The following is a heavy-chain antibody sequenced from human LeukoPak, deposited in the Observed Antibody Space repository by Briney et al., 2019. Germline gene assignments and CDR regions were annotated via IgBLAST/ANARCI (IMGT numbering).Heavy chain of an antibody. CDR2: ISYDGSNK. D-gene: IGHD3-22*01. V-gene: IGHV3-30*03. Sequence: PGRSLRLSCAASGFTFSSYGMHWVRQAPGKGLEWVAVISYDGSNKYYADSVKGRFTISRDNSKNTLYLQMNSLRAEDTAVYYCATGGDYYDSSGYYYFFDYWGQGTLVTVSS. J-gene: IGHJ4*02. CDR3: ATGGDYYDSSGYYYFFDY. CDR1: GFTFSSYG.